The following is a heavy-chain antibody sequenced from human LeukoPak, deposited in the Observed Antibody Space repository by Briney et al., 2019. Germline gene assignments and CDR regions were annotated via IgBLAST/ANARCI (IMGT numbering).Heavy chain of an antibody. CDR3: ARSTISGWFHAFDI. D-gene: IGHD6-19*01. J-gene: IGHJ3*02. Sequence: GGSLRLSCAASGFTFSSYWMSWVRQAPGKGQEWVANIKQDGSEKYYVDSMKGRFTISRDNAKNSLYLQMNSLRAEDTAVYYCARSTISGWFHAFDIWGQGTMVTVSS. CDR2: IKQDGSEK. V-gene: IGHV3-7*01. CDR1: GFTFSSYW.